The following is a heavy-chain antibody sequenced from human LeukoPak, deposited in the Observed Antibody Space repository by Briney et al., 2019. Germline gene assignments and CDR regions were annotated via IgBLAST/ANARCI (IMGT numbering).Heavy chain of an antibody. V-gene: IGHV1-2*06. D-gene: IGHD3-22*01. Sequence: ASVKVSCKASGYTLTDYYMHWVRQAPGQGLKWMGRINPNSGGTNYAQKFQGRVTMTRDTSISTVCVELSRLRSDDTAVYYCARVGYYESSGYYEYWGQGTLVTVSS. CDR1: GYTLTDYY. J-gene: IGHJ4*02. CDR3: ARVGYYESSGYYEY. CDR2: INPNSGGT.